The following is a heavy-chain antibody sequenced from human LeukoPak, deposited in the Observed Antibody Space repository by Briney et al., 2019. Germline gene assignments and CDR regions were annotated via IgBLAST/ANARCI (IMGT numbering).Heavy chain of an antibody. D-gene: IGHD2-15*01. Sequence: GGTLRLSCAASGFTFSSYGMSWVRQAPGKGLEWVSAISGSGGSTYYADSVKGRFTISRDNSKNTLYLQMNSLRAEDTAVYYCARDRDIVVVVAGNWFDPWGQGTLVTVSS. CDR1: GFTFSSYG. V-gene: IGHV3-23*01. CDR2: ISGSGGST. CDR3: ARDRDIVVVVAGNWFDP. J-gene: IGHJ5*02.